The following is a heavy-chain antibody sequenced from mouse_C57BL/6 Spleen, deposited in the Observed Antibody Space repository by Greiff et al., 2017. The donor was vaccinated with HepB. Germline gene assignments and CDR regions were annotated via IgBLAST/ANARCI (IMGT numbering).Heavy chain of an antibody. Sequence: DVMLVESGGGLVKPGGSLKLSCAASGFTFSSYTMSWVRQTPEKRLEWVATISGGGGNTYYPDSVKGRFTISRDNAKNTLYLQMSSLRSEDTALYYCARRYFDYWGQGTTLTVSS. CDR1: GFTFSSYT. J-gene: IGHJ2*01. CDR2: ISGGGGNT. CDR3: ARRYFDY. V-gene: IGHV5-9*01.